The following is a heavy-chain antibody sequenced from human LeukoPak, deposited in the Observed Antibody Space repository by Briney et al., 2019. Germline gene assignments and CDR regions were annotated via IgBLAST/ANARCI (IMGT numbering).Heavy chain of an antibody. CDR3: AKEGTVTTGFDY. V-gene: IGHV3-21*04. J-gene: IGHJ4*02. CDR2: ISSSSSYI. Sequence: SGGSLRLSCAASGFTFSSYAMRWVRQAPGKGLEWVSSISSSSSYIYYADSVKGRFTISRDNAKNSLYLQMNSLRAEDTAVYYCAKEGTVTTGFDYWGQGTLVTVPS. D-gene: IGHD4-17*01. CDR1: GFTFSSYA.